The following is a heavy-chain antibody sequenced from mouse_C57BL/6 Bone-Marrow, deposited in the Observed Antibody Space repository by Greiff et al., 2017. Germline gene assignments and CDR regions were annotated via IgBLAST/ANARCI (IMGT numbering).Heavy chain of an antibody. J-gene: IGHJ1*03. Sequence: QVQLQQSGAELVKPGASVKLSCKASGYTFTSYWMHWVKQRPGQGLEWIGMIHPNSGSTNYNEKFKRKATLTVDKSSSTAYMQLSSLTSEDSAVYYCAIYYGNSYWYCDVWGTGTTVTVSS. CDR1: GYTFTSYW. V-gene: IGHV1-64*01. D-gene: IGHD2-1*01. CDR3: AIYYGNSYWYCDV. CDR2: IHPNSGST.